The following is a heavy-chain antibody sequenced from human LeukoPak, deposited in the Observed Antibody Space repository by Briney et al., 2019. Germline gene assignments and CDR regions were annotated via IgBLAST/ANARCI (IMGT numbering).Heavy chain of an antibody. CDR1: GYTFTSYG. Sequence: GASVKVSCKASGYTFTSYGISWVRQAPGQGLEWMGWISAYNGNTNYAQKLQGRVTMTTDTSTSTAYMELRSLRSDDTAVYYCASTTGTDGRYYYYYSMDVWGQGTTVTVSS. J-gene: IGHJ6*02. D-gene: IGHD1-1*01. CDR2: ISAYNGNT. CDR3: ASTTGTDGRYYYYYSMDV. V-gene: IGHV1-18*01.